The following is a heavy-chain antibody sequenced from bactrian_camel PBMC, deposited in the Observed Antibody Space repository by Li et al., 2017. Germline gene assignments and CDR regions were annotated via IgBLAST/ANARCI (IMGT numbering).Heavy chain of an antibody. Sequence: VQLVESGGGLAQPGGFLRLSCAASGFTFSNYAMSWLRQAPGKGLEWVSSISSGGSRTRYADSVKGRFIISRDDDKNTVFLQLNSLKTEDTAKYYCTPGVYWGQGTQVTVS. V-gene: IGHV3S35*01. D-gene: IGHD2*01. J-gene: IGHJ4*01. CDR3: TPGVY. CDR1: GFTFSNYA. CDR2: ISSGGSRT.